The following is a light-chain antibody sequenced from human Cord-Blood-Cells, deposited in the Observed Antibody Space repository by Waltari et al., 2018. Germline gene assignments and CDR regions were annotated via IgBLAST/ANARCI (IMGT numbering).Light chain of an antibody. CDR1: SANIGAGYD. CDR3: QSYDSSLSGSV. V-gene: IGLV1-40*01. J-gene: IGLJ2*01. CDR2: VNR. Sequence: QSVLTQPHSVSGATGQRVTISCTGSSANIGAGYDVHWYQQLPGTAPKLLIYVNRNRPSGVPDRFSGSKSGTSASLAITGLQAEDEADYYSQSYDSSLSGSVFGGGTRLTVL.